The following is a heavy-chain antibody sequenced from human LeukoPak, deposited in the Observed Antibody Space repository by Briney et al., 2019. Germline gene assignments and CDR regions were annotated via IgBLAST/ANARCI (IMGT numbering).Heavy chain of an antibody. J-gene: IGHJ4*02. Sequence: SETLSLTCAVSGGSFSGYYWSWIRQPPGKGLEWIGEINRSGSTNYNPSLKSRVNISVDTAKNQFSLKLSAVTAADTAVYYCARGDQIAVAGYFDYWGQGTLVTVSS. D-gene: IGHD6-19*01. V-gene: IGHV4-34*01. CDR1: GGSFSGYY. CDR2: INRSGST. CDR3: ARGDQIAVAGYFDY.